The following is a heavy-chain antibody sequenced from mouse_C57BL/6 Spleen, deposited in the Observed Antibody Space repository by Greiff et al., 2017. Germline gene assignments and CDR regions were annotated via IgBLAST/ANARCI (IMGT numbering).Heavy chain of an antibody. CDR2: IWSGGST. CDR3: ARRGFYYDYDGAFAY. J-gene: IGHJ3*01. Sequence: QVQLQQSGPGLVQPSQSLSITCTVSGFSLTSYGVHWVRQSPGKGLEWLGVIWSGGSTDYNAAFISRLSISKDNSKSQVFFKMNSLQADDTAIYYCARRGFYYDYDGAFAYWGQGTLVTFSA. CDR1: GFSLTSYG. D-gene: IGHD2-4*01. V-gene: IGHV2-2*01.